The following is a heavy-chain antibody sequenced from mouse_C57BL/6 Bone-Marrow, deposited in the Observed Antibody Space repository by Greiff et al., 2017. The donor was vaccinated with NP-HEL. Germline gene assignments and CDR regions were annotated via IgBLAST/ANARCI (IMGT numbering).Heavy chain of an antibody. CDR2: INPGSGGT. V-gene: IGHV1-54*01. Sequence: QVQLQQSGAELVRPGTSVKVSCKASGYAFTNYLIEWVKQRPGQGLEWIGVINPGSGGTNYNEKFKGKATLTADKSSSTAYMQLSSLTSEDSAVYFCARELLRHYFDYWGQGTTLTVSS. D-gene: IGHD1-2*01. CDR3: ARELLRHYFDY. J-gene: IGHJ2*01. CDR1: GYAFTNYL.